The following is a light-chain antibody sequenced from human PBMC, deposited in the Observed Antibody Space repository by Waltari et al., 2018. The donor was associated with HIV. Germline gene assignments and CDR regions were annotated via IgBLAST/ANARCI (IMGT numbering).Light chain of an antibody. CDR2: GSS. CDR1: QSVSSS. V-gene: IGKV3-15*01. CDR3: QQYDNWPPVYT. Sequence: EIVMTQSPATLSVSPGERVTLSCRASQSVSSSLAWYQQKPGQAPRLLIYGSSTRATGIPARFSGSGSGTDFTLTISSLQSEDLAIYYCQQYDNWPPVYTFGQGTKLEIK. J-gene: IGKJ2*01.